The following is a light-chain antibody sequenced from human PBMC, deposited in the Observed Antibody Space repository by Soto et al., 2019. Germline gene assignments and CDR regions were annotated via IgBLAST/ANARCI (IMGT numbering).Light chain of an antibody. J-gene: IGKJ1*01. CDR1: QSVSSNY. CDR2: GAS. V-gene: IGKV3-20*01. Sequence: EIVLTQSPGTLSLSPGERVTLSCRASQSVSSNYLAWYRRKPGQAPSLLIYGASTRATGIPGRFSGSGSGTDFTLTITRLESEDFAVYYCQQYGSSPPTFGQGTKVEFK. CDR3: QQYGSSPPT.